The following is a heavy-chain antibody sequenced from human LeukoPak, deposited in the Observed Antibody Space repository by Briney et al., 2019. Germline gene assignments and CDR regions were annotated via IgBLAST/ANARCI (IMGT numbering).Heavy chain of an antibody. J-gene: IGHJ4*02. Sequence: GGSLRLSCAASGFTVRGNSMGWVPQAPGRGLDWVSTIWTDERTFYADSVKGRFTISRDESKNTLYLQMNNLGAEDTAVYYCARRYCSGGICYFFDYWGQGTLVTVSS. CDR2: IWTDERT. D-gene: IGHD2-15*01. V-gene: IGHV3-53*01. CDR1: GFTVRGNS. CDR3: ARRYCSGGICYFFDY.